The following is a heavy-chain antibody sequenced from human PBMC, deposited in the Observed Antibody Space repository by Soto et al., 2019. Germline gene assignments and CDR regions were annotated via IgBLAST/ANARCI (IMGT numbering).Heavy chain of an antibody. J-gene: IGHJ4*02. V-gene: IGHV3-30*18. CDR1: GFTFSSYG. D-gene: IGHD4-17*01. CDR3: AKEFTTVTTTMGGY. Sequence: QVQLVESGGGVVQPGRSLRLSCAASGFTFSSYGMHWVRQAPGKGLEWVAVISYDGSNKYYADSVKGRFTISRDNSKNTVYLQINRLRGEDTAVYYCAKEFTTVTTTMGGYWGQGTLVTVSS. CDR2: ISYDGSNK.